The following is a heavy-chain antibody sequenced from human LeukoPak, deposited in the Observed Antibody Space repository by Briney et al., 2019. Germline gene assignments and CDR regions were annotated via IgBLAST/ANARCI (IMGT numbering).Heavy chain of an antibody. V-gene: IGHV3-11*01. D-gene: IGHD3-22*01. CDR1: GFTFSDNY. Sequence: GGSLRLSCAAPGFTFSDNYMSWVRQAPGRGLEWVSYISISGSHIHYADSVKGRFTISRDNAKKSLYLQMNSLRAEDTAVYYCATHYYDSGNFSCSFDCWGQGTLVTVDS. CDR3: ATHYYDSGNFSCSFDC. CDR2: ISISGSHI. J-gene: IGHJ4*02.